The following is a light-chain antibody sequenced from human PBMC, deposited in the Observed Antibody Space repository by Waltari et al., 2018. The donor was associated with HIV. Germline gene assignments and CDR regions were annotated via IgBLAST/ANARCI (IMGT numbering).Light chain of an antibody. CDR2: DGN. Sequence: SYVLTQPPSVSVDPGETARITCGGTNLGSQMGRGYQQKPGQAPVLVIYDGNDRPSGIPERFSGSSSGNTATLTISRVEAGDEADYYCQVWDTTTDQWVFGGGTELAVL. CDR1: NLGSQM. J-gene: IGLJ3*02. CDR3: QVWDTTTDQWV. V-gene: IGLV3-21*04.